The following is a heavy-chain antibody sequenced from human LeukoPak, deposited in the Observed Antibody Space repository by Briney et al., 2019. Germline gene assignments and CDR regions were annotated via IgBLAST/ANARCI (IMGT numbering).Heavy chain of an antibody. Sequence: GRSLRLSCAASGFTFDGYAMHWDRQAPGKGLEWVSGISWNSGSMDYVDSVKGRFTISRDNAKNSLYLQMNSLRAEDSALYYCAKDKSRYSSAKADFWGQGTLVTVSS. J-gene: IGHJ4*02. V-gene: IGHV3-9*01. CDR3: AKDKSRYSSAKADF. D-gene: IGHD6-19*01. CDR1: GFTFDGYA. CDR2: ISWNSGSM.